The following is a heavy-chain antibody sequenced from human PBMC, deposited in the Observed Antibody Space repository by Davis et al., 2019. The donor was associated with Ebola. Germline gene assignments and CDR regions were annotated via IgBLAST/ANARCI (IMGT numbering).Heavy chain of an antibody. Sequence: GESLKIPCAASGFTFSSYGMHWVRQAPGKGLEWVAVIWYDGSNKYYADSVKGRFTISRDNSKNTLYLQMNSLRAEDTAVYYCARGCGGSCYRFDPWGQGTLVTVSS. J-gene: IGHJ5*02. CDR2: IWYDGSNK. CDR1: GFTFSSYG. CDR3: ARGCGGSCYRFDP. D-gene: IGHD2-15*01. V-gene: IGHV3-33*01.